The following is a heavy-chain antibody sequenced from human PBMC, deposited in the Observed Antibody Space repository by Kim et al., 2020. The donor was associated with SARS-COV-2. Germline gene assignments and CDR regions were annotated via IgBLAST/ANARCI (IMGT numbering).Heavy chain of an antibody. CDR3: ATYCSSTSCSNYYYYGMDV. Sequence: ASVKVSCKVSGYTLTELSMHWVRQAPGKGLEWMGGFDPEDGETIYAQKFQGRVTMTEDTSTDTAYMELSSLRSEDTAVYYCATYCSSTSCSNYYYYGMDVWGQGTTVTVSS. CDR1: GYTLTELS. CDR2: FDPEDGET. J-gene: IGHJ6*02. V-gene: IGHV1-24*01. D-gene: IGHD2-2*01.